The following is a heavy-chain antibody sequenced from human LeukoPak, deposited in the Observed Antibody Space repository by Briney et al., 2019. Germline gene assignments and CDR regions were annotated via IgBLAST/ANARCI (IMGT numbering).Heavy chain of an antibody. V-gene: IGHV3-30*04. D-gene: IGHD2-2*01. CDR2: ISYDGSNE. CDR3: ARVRAGYCTSTSCYTGMDV. CDR1: GFTVRSNY. J-gene: IGHJ6*02. Sequence: GGSLRLSCAASGFTVRSNYMSWVRQAPGKGLEWVALISYDGSNEYYADSVRGRFTISRDNSKFTLYMQMNSLRAEDTAVYYCARVRAGYCTSTSCYTGMDVWGQGTTVTVSS.